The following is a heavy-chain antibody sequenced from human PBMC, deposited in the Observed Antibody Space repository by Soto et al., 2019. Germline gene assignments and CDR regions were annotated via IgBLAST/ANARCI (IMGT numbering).Heavy chain of an antibody. CDR2: IYYSGST. V-gene: IGHV4-59*08. CDR1: GGSISSYY. Sequence: SETLSLTCTVSGGSISSYYWSWIRQPPGKGLEWIGYIYYSGSTNYNPSLKSRVTISVDTSKNQFSLKMSSVTAADTAVYYCASLLHDNSGYYYFDYWGRGTLVPVSS. CDR3: ASLLHDNSGYYYFDY. J-gene: IGHJ4*02. D-gene: IGHD6-25*01.